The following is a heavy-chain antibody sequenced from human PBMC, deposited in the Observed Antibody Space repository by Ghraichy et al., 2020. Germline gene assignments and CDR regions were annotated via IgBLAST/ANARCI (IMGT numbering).Heavy chain of an antibody. CDR2: LSYDGSNK. D-gene: IGHD3-10*02. J-gene: IGHJ4*02. CDR3: AKGDYYVSDY. CDR1: GFTFSNYG. V-gene: IGHV3-30*18. Sequence: GGSLRLSCAASGFTFSNYGMHWVRQAPGKGLEWVAVLSYDGSNKDYADSVKVRFTISRDNFKNTLYLQMNSLRAEDTAVYYCAKGDYYVSDYWGQGTLVTVSS.